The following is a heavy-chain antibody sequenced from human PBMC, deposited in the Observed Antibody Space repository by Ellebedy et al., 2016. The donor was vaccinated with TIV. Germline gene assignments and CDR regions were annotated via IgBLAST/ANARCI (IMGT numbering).Heavy chain of an antibody. CDR2: ISSSSSYI. CDR3: ARDFSSSSPY. CDR1: GFTFSIYG. J-gene: IGHJ4*02. D-gene: IGHD6-6*01. Sequence: GGSLRLSXAASGFTFSIYGMNWVRQAPGKGLEWVSSISSSSSYIYYADSVKGRFTISRDNAKNSLYLQMNSLRAEDTAVYYCARDFSSSSPYWGQGTLVTVSS. V-gene: IGHV3-21*01.